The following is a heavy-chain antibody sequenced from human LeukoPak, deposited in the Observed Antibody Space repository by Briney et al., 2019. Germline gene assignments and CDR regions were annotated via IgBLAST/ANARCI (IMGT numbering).Heavy chain of an antibody. J-gene: IGHJ6*02. CDR1: GYTFSSYD. V-gene: IGHV1-8*01. CDR3: ARDRGIGYCSSTSCYTPLYDYYSGMDV. CDR2: MNPNSGNT. Sequence: ASVKVSCKASGYTFSSYDINWVRQATGQGLEWVGWMNPNSGNTGYAQNFQGRVTMTRNTSINTAYMELSSLRPEDTAVYYCARDRGIGYCSSTSCYTPLYDYYSGMDVWGQGTTVTVSS. D-gene: IGHD2-2*02.